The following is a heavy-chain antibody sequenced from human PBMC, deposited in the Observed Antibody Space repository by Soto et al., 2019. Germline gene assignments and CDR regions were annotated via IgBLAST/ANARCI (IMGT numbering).Heavy chain of an antibody. CDR3: ATSRQQWLGDFDY. D-gene: IGHD6-19*01. Sequence: ASVKVSCKASGGTFSSYAISWVRQAPGQGLEWMGWISANYGKTNYAQKLQGRVTMTTDTSTSTAYMELRSLRSDDTAVYYCATSRQQWLGDFDYWGQGTLVTVSS. CDR1: GGTFSSYA. CDR2: ISANYGKT. J-gene: IGHJ4*02. V-gene: IGHV1-18*01.